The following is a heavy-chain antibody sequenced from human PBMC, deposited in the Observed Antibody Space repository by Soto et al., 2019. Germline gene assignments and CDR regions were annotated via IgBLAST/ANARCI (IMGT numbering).Heavy chain of an antibody. CDR1: GYTFNLYS. Sequence: ASVKVSCKASGYTFNLYSVHWVRQAPGQRLEWMGWINPGNGNRQYSQKFQDKVTITMDTSANTAYMELSSLRSEDTALYFCARGLHLGYDGYLDYWGQGTLVTVSS. CDR2: INPGNGNR. J-gene: IGHJ4*02. D-gene: IGHD5-12*01. CDR3: ARGLHLGYDGYLDY. V-gene: IGHV1-3*01.